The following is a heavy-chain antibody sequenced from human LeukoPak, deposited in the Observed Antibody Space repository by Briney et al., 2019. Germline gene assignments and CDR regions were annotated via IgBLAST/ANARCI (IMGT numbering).Heavy chain of an antibody. D-gene: IGHD3-10*01. CDR1: GFTFSSYG. V-gene: IGHV3-30*02. CDR3: AKYREIYYYYYMDV. J-gene: IGHJ6*03. CDR2: IRYDGSNK. Sequence: PGGSLRLSCAASGFTFSSYGMHWVRQAPGQGLEWVAFIRYDGSNKYYADSLKGRFTISRDNSKNTLYLQMNSLRAEDTAVYYCAKYREIYYYYYMDVWGKGTTVTVSS.